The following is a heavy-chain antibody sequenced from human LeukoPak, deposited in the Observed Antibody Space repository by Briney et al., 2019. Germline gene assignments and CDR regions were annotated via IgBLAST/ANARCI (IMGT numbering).Heavy chain of an antibody. CDR1: GGAISSYY. D-gene: IGHD3-10*01. Sequence: KPSETLSLTCTVSGGAISSYYWSWIREPPGKGLEWIGYIYYSGSTNYNPSLKSRVTISVDTSKNQFSLKLSSVTAADTAVYYCARGLLWFGELSGTNKKVYPYQIDYWGQGTLVTVSS. CDR2: IYYSGST. CDR3: ARGLLWFGELSGTNKKVYPYQIDY. J-gene: IGHJ4*02. V-gene: IGHV4-59*13.